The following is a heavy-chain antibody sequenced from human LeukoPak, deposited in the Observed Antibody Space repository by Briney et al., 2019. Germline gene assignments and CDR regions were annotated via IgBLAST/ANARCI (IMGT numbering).Heavy chain of an antibody. J-gene: IGHJ5*02. CDR3: ARGPRNDP. Sequence: GASVQVSCQTSGYPFTPYEINWVRPAAGKGLEWMGWVHPNSGNTAYAQKFQGRVTMTRDTSISTAYMELSGLRSDDTAVYFCARGPRNDPWGQGTLVTVSS. D-gene: IGHD1-14*01. CDR1: GYPFTPYE. V-gene: IGHV1-8*01. CDR2: VHPNSGNT.